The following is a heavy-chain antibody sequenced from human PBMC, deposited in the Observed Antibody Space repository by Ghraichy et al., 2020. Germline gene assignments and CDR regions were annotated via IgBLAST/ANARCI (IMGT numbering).Heavy chain of an antibody. CDR2: IHYSGSA. CDR1: GDSFSSNYF. CDR3: AREVNEPSTSDAFDI. D-gene: IGHD5/OR15-5a*01. J-gene: IGHJ3*02. Sequence: SETLSLTCTVSGDSFSSNYFWSWIRQHPGKGLEWIGYIHYSGSAFYNPSLKSRVTISVDRSNNQFSLKMTSVTAADTAVYFCAREVNEPSTSDAFDIWGQGTKVTVSS. V-gene: IGHV4-31*03.